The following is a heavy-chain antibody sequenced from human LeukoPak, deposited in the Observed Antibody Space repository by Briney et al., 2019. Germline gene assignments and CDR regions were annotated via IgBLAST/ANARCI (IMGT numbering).Heavy chain of an antibody. Sequence: SQTLSLTCTVSGGSISSGSYYWSWIRQPAGKGLEWIGRIYTSGSTNYNPSLKSRVTISVDTSKNQFSLKPSSVTAADTAVYYRARAGAYYYDSARNDAFDIWGQGTMATVSS. CDR3: ARAGAYYYDSARNDAFDI. V-gene: IGHV4-61*02. CDR2: IYTSGST. J-gene: IGHJ3*02. D-gene: IGHD3-22*01. CDR1: GGSISSGSYY.